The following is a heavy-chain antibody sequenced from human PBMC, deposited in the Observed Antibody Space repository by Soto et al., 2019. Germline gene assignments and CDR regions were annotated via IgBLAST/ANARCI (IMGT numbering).Heavy chain of an antibody. D-gene: IGHD2-21*01. Sequence: QMQLVESGGNLVNPGGSLRLSCSGSGFSFGDYYMNWIRKAPGKGLEWVSYISSGGNTISYSDSVKGRFTISRDNAKKSVYLEMDSLRPEDTAFYYCARRLFLDVWGQGTMVTVSS. CDR3: ARRLFLDV. J-gene: IGHJ4*02. CDR2: ISSGGNTI. V-gene: IGHV3-11*01. CDR1: GFSFGDYY.